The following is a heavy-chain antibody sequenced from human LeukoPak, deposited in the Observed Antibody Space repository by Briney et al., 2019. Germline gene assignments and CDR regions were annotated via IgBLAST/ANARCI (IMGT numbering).Heavy chain of an antibody. Sequence: ASVTVSCKASGYTFTGYYMHWVRQAPGQGLEWMGWINPNSGGTNYAQKFQGRVTMTRDTSISTAYMELSRLRSDDTAVYYCARERRYDFWSGYPFDYWGQGTLVTVSS. CDR3: ARERRYDFWSGYPFDY. CDR1: GYTFTGYY. J-gene: IGHJ4*02. D-gene: IGHD3-3*01. V-gene: IGHV1-2*02. CDR2: INPNSGGT.